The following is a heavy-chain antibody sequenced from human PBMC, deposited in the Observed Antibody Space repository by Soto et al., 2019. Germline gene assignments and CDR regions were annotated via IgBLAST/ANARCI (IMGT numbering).Heavy chain of an antibody. CDR3: AKDRWNLSGRVLWAYYFDY. CDR2: MSNDESNE. Sequence: GGSLRLSCAASGFIFSSFGMHWVRQAPGKGLEWVAGMSNDESNEYYADSVKGRFTISRDNSKNTLYLEMRSLRVEDTAVYYCAKDRWNLSGRVLWAYYFDYWGQGALVTVSS. V-gene: IGHV3-30*18. J-gene: IGHJ4*02. CDR1: GFIFSSFG. D-gene: IGHD3-10*01.